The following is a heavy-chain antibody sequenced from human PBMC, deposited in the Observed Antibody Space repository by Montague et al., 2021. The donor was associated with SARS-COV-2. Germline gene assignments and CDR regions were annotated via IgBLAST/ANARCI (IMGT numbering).Heavy chain of an antibody. CDR2: IYYSGST. D-gene: IGHD3-9*01. CDR3: ARHRITIFLGRMFGY. V-gene: IGHV4-39*01. Sequence: SETLSLTCTVSGGSIRSSSYYWGWIRQPPGKGLEWIGSIYYSGSTYYNPSLKSRVTISVDTSKNQFSLKLSSMTAADTAVYYCARHRITIFLGRMFGYWGQGTLVTVSS. CDR1: GGSIRSSSYY. J-gene: IGHJ4*02.